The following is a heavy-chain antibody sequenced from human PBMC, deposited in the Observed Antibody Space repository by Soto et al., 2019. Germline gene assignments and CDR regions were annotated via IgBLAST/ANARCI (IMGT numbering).Heavy chain of an antibody. CDR2: IYYTGST. J-gene: IGHJ4*02. Sequence: PSETLSLTCTVSVGSGNSDDYYWIWIRQPPGRGLEWIGYIYYTGSTNYNPSLKSRVTISVDTSSNQFSLKLSSVTAADTAVYYCAREFSNSPEAFDSWGQGSLVTVSS. D-gene: IGHD6-6*01. CDR1: VGSGNSDDYY. V-gene: IGHV4-61*08. CDR3: AREFSNSPEAFDS.